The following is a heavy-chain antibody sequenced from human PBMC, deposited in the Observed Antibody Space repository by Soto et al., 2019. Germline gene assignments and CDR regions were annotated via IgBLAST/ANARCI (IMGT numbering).Heavy chain of an antibody. CDR3: ARILGYCSGGSCSLDY. D-gene: IGHD2-15*01. J-gene: IGHJ4*02. CDR2: IIPIIGIA. Sequence: SVKVSCKASGYPFPSSDINWVRQAPGQGLEWMGRIIPIIGIANYAQKFQGRVTITADKSTSTAYMELSSLRSEDTAVYYCARILGYCSGGSCSLDYWGQGTLVTVSS. CDR1: GYPFPSSD. V-gene: IGHV1-69*04.